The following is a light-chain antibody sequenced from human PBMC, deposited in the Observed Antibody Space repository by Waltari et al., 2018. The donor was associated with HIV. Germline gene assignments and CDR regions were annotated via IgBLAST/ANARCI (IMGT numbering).Light chain of an antibody. J-gene: IGLJ2*01. CDR3: ASFLGDNTIV. CDR2: DRD. CDR1: ASDLGLDKF. V-gene: IGLV2-14*03. Sequence: SAVTQPASVSGLPGQSITISCSGDASDLGLDKFVPWYPQFPGEPPKLLLYDRDSRASGISHRFSGSKSANTASLTISSLRAEDEAHYDCASFLGDNTIVFGGGTKVTVL.